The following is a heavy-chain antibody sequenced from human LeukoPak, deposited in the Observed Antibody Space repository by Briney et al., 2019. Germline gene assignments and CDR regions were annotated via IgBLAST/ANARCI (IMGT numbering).Heavy chain of an antibody. CDR3: ARDRLYCSSTSCSNNRLDP. CDR1: VGSFSGYY. CDR2: INHSGST. V-gene: IGHV4-34*01. D-gene: IGHD2-2*01. J-gene: IGHJ5*02. Sequence: SETLSFPCAVNVGSFSGYYWSWIRQPPGKGLEWIGEINHSGSTNYNPSLKSRVTISVDTSKNQFSLKLSSVTAADTAVYYCARDRLYCSSTSCSNNRLDPWGQGTLVTVYS.